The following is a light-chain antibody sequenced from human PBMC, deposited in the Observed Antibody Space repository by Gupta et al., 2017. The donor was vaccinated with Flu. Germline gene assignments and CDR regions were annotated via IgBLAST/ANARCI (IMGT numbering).Light chain of an antibody. CDR2: EVS. V-gene: IGLV2-14*01. J-gene: IGLJ1*01. CDR1: SSDVGGYQY. CDR3: ISYTDSRTYV. Sequence: SIAISCTGASSDVGGYQYVAWYQQHPGKVPKLMIYEVSNRPAGVSDRFSGSKSGNTASLTISGLQAEDEGDYYCISYTDSRTYVFGTGTKVTVL.